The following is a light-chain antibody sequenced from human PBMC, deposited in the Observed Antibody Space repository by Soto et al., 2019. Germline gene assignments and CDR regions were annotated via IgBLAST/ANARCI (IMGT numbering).Light chain of an antibody. CDR2: AAS. J-gene: IGKJ1*01. V-gene: IGKV1-39*01. Sequence: DIQMTQSPSSLSASVGDTVTITCRASQNIRNFLHWYQQKPGKAPKLLIFAASNLKSGVPSRFTASGSGTDFTLIISGLQPEDLATYYCQQSYSYIRAFGQGTTVEIK. CDR3: QQSYSYIRA. CDR1: QNIRNF.